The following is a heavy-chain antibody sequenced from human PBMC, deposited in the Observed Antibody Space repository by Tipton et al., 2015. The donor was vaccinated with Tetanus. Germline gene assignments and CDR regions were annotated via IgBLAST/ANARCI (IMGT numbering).Heavy chain of an antibody. Sequence: TLSLTCTVSGGSITSNNWWSWVRQTTGKGLEWIGEIFHRGSVNYNPSFKSRVTISVDKSTNQFSLKLRSVTAADTAVYYCAKEGDRTNLFHYGMYVMDQRTTLIVSS. J-gene: IGHJ6*02. CDR1: GGSITSNNW. D-gene: IGHD1-7*01. V-gene: IGHV4-4*02. CDR3: AKEGDRTNLFHYGMYV. CDR2: IFHRGSV.